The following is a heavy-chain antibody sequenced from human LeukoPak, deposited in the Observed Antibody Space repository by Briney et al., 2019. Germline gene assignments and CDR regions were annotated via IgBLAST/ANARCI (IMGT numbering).Heavy chain of an antibody. CDR2: ISDSGGS. J-gene: IGHJ4*02. Sequence: SETLSLTCSVSGGSVSSGISYWSWIRQPPGEGLEWIAYISDSGGSDYSPSLRGRVTISLDTSKNQFSLRLTSVTAADTAVYCCARVPAAGTGPDYWGQGTLVTVSS. V-gene: IGHV4-61*01. CDR1: GGSVSSGISY. D-gene: IGHD6-13*01. CDR3: ARVPAAGTGPDY.